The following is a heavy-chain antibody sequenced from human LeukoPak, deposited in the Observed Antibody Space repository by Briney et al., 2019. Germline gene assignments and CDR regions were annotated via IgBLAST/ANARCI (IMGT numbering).Heavy chain of an antibody. D-gene: IGHD3-3*01. Sequence: GASVKVSCKASGYTFTGYYMHWVRQAPGQGLEWMGWINPNSGGTNYAQKFQGRVTMTRDTSISTAYMELNRLRSDDTAVYYCARDLEDFWSGYYSRYFDYWGQGTLVTVSS. CDR3: ARDLEDFWSGYYSRYFDY. CDR1: GYTFTGYY. J-gene: IGHJ4*02. CDR2: INPNSGGT. V-gene: IGHV1-2*02.